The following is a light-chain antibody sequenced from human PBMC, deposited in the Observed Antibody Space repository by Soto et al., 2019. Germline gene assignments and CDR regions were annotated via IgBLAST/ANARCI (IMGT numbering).Light chain of an antibody. Sequence: QSVLTQPASVSGSPGQSITISCTGTSSDVGGYNLVSWYQQHPGKAPKLMIYEGSKRPSGVSNRFSGSKSGNTASLTISGLQAEDEADYYCCSYAGSSTLVFGTGTKVTVL. CDR3: CSYAGSSTLV. CDR2: EGS. J-gene: IGLJ1*01. V-gene: IGLV2-23*01. CDR1: SSDVGGYNL.